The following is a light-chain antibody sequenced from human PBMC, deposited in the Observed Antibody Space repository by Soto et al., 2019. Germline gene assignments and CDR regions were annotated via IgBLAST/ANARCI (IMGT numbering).Light chain of an antibody. CDR3: KQDGRFPFT. CDR2: GAS. J-gene: IGKJ3*01. Sequence: EIVLTESPGTQSLSPGERATLSCRASQSVSSNNLAWYLQRPGQAPIVVIYGASTRATGIPERFSGSGFGTEFTLTISRLELVVFAVYCCKQDGRFPFTFGPGTRVDIK. CDR1: QSVSSNN. V-gene: IGKV3-20*01.